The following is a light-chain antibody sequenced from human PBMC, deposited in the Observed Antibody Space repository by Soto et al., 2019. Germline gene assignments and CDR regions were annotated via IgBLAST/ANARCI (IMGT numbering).Light chain of an antibody. Sequence: DIQMTQSPSTLSASVGDRVTITCRASQSISSWLAWYQQKPGKAPKLLIYDASSLESGVPSRFSGSGSGTECTLTISSRQPDEFATYYCQQYNSYPYTFGQGTKLEIK. V-gene: IGKV1-5*01. J-gene: IGKJ2*01. CDR1: QSISSW. CDR2: DAS. CDR3: QQYNSYPYT.